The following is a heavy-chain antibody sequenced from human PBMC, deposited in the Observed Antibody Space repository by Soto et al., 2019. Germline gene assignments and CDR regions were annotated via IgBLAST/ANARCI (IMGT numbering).Heavy chain of an antibody. Sequence: QVQLVQSGAEVKKPGSSVKVSCKASGGTFSSYAISWVRQAPGQGLEWMGGIIPIFGTANYAQKFQGRVTITADESTSTACVEWSSLRSEDTAVYYCARDFTVTTFYYYGMDVWGQGTTVTVSS. CDR3: ARDFTVTTFYYYGMDV. CDR2: IIPIFGTA. CDR1: GGTFSSYA. J-gene: IGHJ6*02. D-gene: IGHD4-17*01. V-gene: IGHV1-69*12.